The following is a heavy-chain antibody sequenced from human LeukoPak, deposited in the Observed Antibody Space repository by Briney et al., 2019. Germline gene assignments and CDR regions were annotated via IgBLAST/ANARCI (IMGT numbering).Heavy chain of an antibody. Sequence: ASVKVSCKASGYTFTGYYMHWVRQAPGQGFEWMGWINPKSGGTNYAQKFQGRVTMTRDTSISTAYMELSRLRSDDTAVYYCTRDGDPENYVWRSYPPAFYDYWGQGTLVTVSS. CDR1: GYTFTGYY. CDR3: TRDGDPENYVWRSYPPAFYDY. J-gene: IGHJ4*02. CDR2: INPKSGGT. D-gene: IGHD3-16*02. V-gene: IGHV1-2*02.